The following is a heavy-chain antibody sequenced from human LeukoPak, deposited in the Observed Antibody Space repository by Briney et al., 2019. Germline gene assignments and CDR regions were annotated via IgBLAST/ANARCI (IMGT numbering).Heavy chain of an antibody. CDR1: GGSSSCYY. CDR2: INHSGST. CDR3: ASGPRSNWFDP. V-gene: IGHV4-34*01. Sequence: PSETLSLTCAVYGGSSSCYYCSWIRQPPGKWLEWIGEINHSGSTNYNPSLKSRVTISVDTSKNQFSLKLSSMTAADTAVYYCASGPRSNWFDPWGQGTLGTVSS. J-gene: IGHJ5*02.